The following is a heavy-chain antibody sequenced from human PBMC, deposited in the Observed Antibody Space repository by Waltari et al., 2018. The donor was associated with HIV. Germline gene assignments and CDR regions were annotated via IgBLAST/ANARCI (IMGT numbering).Heavy chain of an antibody. CDR2: NSRGGSNI. V-gene: IGHV3-48*04. D-gene: IGHD3-10*01. J-gene: IGHJ6*02. CDR1: GFSFSDHS. Sequence: EVQLVESGGGLIQPGGSLRLSCAASGFSFSDHSMNWVRQAPGQDLEWLSCNSRGGSNIYYADSVDGRCTIAGDNSKTARYLQRNGLRSEGTAVYYCARVVDRTYAMDVWGQGTTVTVSS. CDR3: ARVVDRTYAMDV.